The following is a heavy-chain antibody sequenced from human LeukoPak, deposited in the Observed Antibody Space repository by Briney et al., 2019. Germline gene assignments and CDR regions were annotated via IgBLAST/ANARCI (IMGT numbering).Heavy chain of an antibody. CDR3: ARGGRIAARPGAEYFQH. CDR2: MNPNSGNT. D-gene: IGHD6-6*01. CDR1: GYTFTSYD. V-gene: IGHV1-8*03. J-gene: IGHJ1*01. Sequence: GASVKVCCKASGYTFTSYDINWVRQATGQGLAWMRWMNPNSGNTGYAQKFQGRVTITRNTSISTAYMELSSLRSEDTAVYYCARGGRIAARPGAEYFQHWGQGTLVTVSS.